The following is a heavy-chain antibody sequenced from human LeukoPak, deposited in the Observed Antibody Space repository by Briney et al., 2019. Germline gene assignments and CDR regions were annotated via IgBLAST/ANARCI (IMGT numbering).Heavy chain of an antibody. CDR2: IYYSGST. Sequence: SETLSLTCTVSGGSISSSSYYWGWIRQPPGKGLEWIGSIYYSGSTYYNPSLKSRVTISVDTSKNQFSLKLSSVTAADTAVYYCARVTGYMIEDYFDSWGQGTLVTVSS. D-gene: IGHD3-22*01. V-gene: IGHV4-39*07. CDR3: ARVTGYMIEDYFDS. J-gene: IGHJ4*02. CDR1: GGSISSSSYY.